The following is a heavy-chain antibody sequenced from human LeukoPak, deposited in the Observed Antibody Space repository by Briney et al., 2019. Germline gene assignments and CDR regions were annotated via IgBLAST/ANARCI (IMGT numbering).Heavy chain of an antibody. CDR1: GYTFTGYY. CDR2: INPNSGGT. J-gene: IGHJ3*02. Sequence: ASVKVSCKTSGYTFTGYYMHWVRQAPGQGLEWMGWINPNSGGTNYAQKFQGRVTMTRDTSISTAYMELSRLRSDDTAVYYCARGGRGYCSGGSCSDAFDIWGQGTMVTVSS. CDR3: ARGGRGYCSGGSCSDAFDI. D-gene: IGHD2-15*01. V-gene: IGHV1-2*02.